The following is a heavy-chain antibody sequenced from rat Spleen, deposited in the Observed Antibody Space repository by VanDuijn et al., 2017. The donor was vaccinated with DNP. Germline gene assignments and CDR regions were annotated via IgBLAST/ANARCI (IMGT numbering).Heavy chain of an antibody. V-gene: IGHV2S18*01. CDR2: MWYDGDT. Sequence: QVQLKESGPGLVQPSETLSLTCTVSGFSLTSNSVSWIRQPSGKGPEWMGRMWYDGDTTYNSALKSRLSISRDTSKSQVFLKMNSLQTEDIATYYCARSGYYSSYAMDAWGQGTSVTVSS. CDR3: ARSGYYSSYAMDA. J-gene: IGHJ4*01. CDR1: GFSLTSNS. D-gene: IGHD1-2*01.